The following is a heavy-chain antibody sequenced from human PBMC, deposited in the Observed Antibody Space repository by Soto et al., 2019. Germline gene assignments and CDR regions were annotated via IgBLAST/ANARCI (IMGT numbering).Heavy chain of an antibody. CDR2: IYYTGNT. Sequence: PSETLSLTCTVSGGSISGYYWSWIRQPPGKGLEWIGYIYYTGNTIYNPSLNSRVTMSVDTSKNQFSLHLNYVTAADTAVYYCAGGGGSSKWLDPWGQGTLVTVSS. D-gene: IGHD3-10*01. V-gene: IGHV4-59*01. CDR3: AGGGGSSKWLDP. CDR1: GGSISGYY. J-gene: IGHJ5*02.